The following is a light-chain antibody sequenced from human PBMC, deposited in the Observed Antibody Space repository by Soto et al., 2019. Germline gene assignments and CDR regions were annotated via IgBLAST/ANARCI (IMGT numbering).Light chain of an antibody. J-gene: IGKJ2*02. Sequence: DILMTQSPSTLAASVRDRVTITCRASQTINSWLAWYQQKPGKAPKLLIYKASSLESGVPSRFSGSGSGTEFTLTISSLQPDDFATYYCQQYNSYPWTFGQGTKLEIK. CDR2: KAS. CDR1: QTINSW. V-gene: IGKV1-5*03. CDR3: QQYNSYPWT.